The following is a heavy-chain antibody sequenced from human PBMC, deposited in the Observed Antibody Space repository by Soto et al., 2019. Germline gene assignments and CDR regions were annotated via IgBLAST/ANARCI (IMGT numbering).Heavy chain of an antibody. CDR3: AKGACTNGLCHFDS. Sequence: PGGSLRLSCAASGFTFGTYSMNWVRQAPGKGLEWVSSISRSSTYIYYADSVKGRFTISRDDAKNSLYLQMKSLRAEDTAVYYCAKGACTNGLCHFDSWDQGTLVTVSS. CDR1: GFTFGTYS. D-gene: IGHD2-8*01. CDR2: ISRSSTYI. V-gene: IGHV3-21*06. J-gene: IGHJ4*02.